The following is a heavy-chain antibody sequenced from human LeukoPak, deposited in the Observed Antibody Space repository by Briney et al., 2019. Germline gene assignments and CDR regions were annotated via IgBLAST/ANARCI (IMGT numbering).Heavy chain of an antibody. D-gene: IGHD2-8*01. CDR1: GYRFTSYW. Sequence: GESLRISCKGSGYRFTSYWITWVRQMPGKGLEWMGRIDPSDSYTNYSPTFQGHVTISADKSISTAYLHWSSLKASDTAMYYCARRRHCTSGACEDFNYWGQGTLVTVSS. J-gene: IGHJ4*02. CDR2: IDPSDSYT. V-gene: IGHV5-10-1*01. CDR3: ARRRHCTSGACEDFNY.